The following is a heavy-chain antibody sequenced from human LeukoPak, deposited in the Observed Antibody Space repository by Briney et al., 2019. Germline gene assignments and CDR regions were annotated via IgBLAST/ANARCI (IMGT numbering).Heavy chain of an antibody. D-gene: IGHD6-25*01. V-gene: IGHV3-53*01. CDR2: IYSGGST. CDR3: ARDRSGYYFDY. J-gene: IGHJ4*02. Sequence: GGSLRLSCAASGFTVSSNYMSWVRQAPGKGLEWVSAIYSGGSTYYADSVKGRFTISRDNSKNTLDLQMNSLRAEDTAVYYCARDRSGYYFDYWGQGTLVTVSS. CDR1: GFTVSSNY.